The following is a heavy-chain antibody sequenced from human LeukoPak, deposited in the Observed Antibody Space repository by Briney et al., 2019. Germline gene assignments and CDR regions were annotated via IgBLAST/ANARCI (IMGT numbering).Heavy chain of an antibody. J-gene: IGHJ4*02. CDR2: INHSGST. V-gene: IGHV4-34*01. Sequence: PSETLSLTCAVYGGSFSGYYWSWIRQPPGKGLEWIGEINHSGSTNYNPSLKSRVTISVDTSKNQFSLKLSSVTAADTAVYYCAGGGSGSYSFWGQGTLVTVSS. CDR3: AGGGSGSYSF. D-gene: IGHD3-10*01. CDR1: GGSFSGYY.